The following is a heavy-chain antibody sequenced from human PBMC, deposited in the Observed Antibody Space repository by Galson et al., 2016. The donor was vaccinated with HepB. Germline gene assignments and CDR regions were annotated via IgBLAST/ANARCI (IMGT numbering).Heavy chain of an antibody. V-gene: IGHV3-74*03. D-gene: IGHD5-18*01. CDR2: IYFDGTET. CDR1: GFTFSTFP. Sequence: SLRLSCAASGFTFSTFPMHWVRQAPGEGLVWVSRIYFDGTETKYAASVKGRFPLSRDHPPNTLYLQMNRLRAEATAVYYCASGYSYGFVFWGQGTLVIVSS. CDR3: ASGYSYGFVF. J-gene: IGHJ4*02.